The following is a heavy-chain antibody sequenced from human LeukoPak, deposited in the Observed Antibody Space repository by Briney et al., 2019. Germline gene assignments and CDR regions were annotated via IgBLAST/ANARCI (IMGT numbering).Heavy chain of an antibody. CDR2: IIPILGIA. J-gene: IGHJ4*02. D-gene: IGHD3-3*01. Sequence: ASVKVSCKASGGTFSSYAISWVRQAPGQGLEWMGRIIPILGIANYAQKFQGRVTITADKSTSTAYMELSSLRSEDTAVYYRARGSILEWLLNYWGQGTLVTVSS. CDR1: GGTFSSYA. V-gene: IGHV1-69*04. CDR3: ARGSILEWLLNY.